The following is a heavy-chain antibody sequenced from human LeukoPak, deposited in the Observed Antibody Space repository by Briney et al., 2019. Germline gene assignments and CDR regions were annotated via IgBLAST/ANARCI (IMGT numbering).Heavy chain of an antibody. CDR1: GYSFTSYW. Sequence: GESLKISCKGSGYSFTSYWIGWVRQMPGKGLEWMGIMYPGDSDTRYSPSFQGQVTISADKSISTAYLQWSSLKASDTAMYCCARQSVGATTSFDYWGQGTLVTVSS. CDR2: MYPGDSDT. CDR3: ARQSVGATTSFDY. J-gene: IGHJ4*02. V-gene: IGHV5-51*01. D-gene: IGHD1-26*01.